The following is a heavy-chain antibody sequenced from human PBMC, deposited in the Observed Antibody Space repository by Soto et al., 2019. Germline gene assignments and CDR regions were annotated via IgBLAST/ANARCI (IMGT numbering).Heavy chain of an antibody. CDR2: INPSGGST. Sequence: QVQLVQSGAEVKKPWASVNVSCNASGYTFTSYYMHWVRQAPGPGIEWMGIINPSGGSTSYAQTFQGRVTMTRDTSTSTVYMELSSLRSEDTAVYYCARARPNSNWVDPWGQGTLVTVSS. CDR1: GYTFTSYY. CDR3: ARARPNSNWVDP. V-gene: IGHV1-46*01. J-gene: IGHJ5*02.